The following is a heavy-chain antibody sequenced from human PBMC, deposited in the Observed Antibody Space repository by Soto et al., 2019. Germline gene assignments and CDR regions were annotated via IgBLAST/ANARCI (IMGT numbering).Heavy chain of an antibody. CDR3: AKTSPYSSSWYDFQH. D-gene: IGHD6-13*01. CDR2: ISGSGDST. Sequence: EVQLLESGGGLVQPGGSLRLSCAASGFTFSSYAMSWVRQAPEKGLEWVSDISGSGDSTHYADSTKGRFTISRDNSKNTLYLQMNSLRAEDTAVYYCAKTSPYSSSWYDFQHWGQGTLVTVSS. CDR1: GFTFSSYA. V-gene: IGHV3-23*01. J-gene: IGHJ1*01.